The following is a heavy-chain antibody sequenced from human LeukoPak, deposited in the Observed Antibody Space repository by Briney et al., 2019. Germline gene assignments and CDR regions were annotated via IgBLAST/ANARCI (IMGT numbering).Heavy chain of an antibody. CDR2: IKDDGSEK. V-gene: IGHV3-7*03. D-gene: IGHD6-13*01. CDR3: AKVAAADHSFDY. Sequence: PGGSLRLSCAASGFTFGNYWMTWVRQAPGKGLEWVANIKDDGSEKNYVDSVKGRFSISRDNAKNSLYLQMNSLRAEDTAVYYCAKVAAADHSFDYWGQGTLVTVSS. J-gene: IGHJ4*02. CDR1: GFTFGNYW.